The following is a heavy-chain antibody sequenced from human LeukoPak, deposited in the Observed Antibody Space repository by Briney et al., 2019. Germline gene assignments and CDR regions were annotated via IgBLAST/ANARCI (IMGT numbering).Heavy chain of an antibody. CDR1: GFAFSTYG. D-gene: IGHD6-19*01. CDR3: ARDWGSSGWYNWFDP. V-gene: IGHV3-30*03. Sequence: GGSLRLSCAASGFAFSTYGMHWVRQAPGKGLEWVAIMSYGGDIQYTDSVKGRFTISRDSSKNTLYLQMNSLRAEDTAIYYCARDWGSSGWYNWFDPWGQGTLVTVSS. J-gene: IGHJ5*02. CDR2: MSYGGDI.